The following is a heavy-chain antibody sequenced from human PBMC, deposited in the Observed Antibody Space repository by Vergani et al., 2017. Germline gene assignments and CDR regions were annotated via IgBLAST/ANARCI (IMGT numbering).Heavy chain of an antibody. CDR3: ARDLRLLYNRFDP. CDR1: RSTFKTYG. V-gene: IGHV3-33*01. Sequence: QGQLVESGGGIVQPGRSLTLSCVASRSTFKTYGMHWVRQAPGKGLEWVGLIYYDGSNAYYADSVKGRFTISRDNSKSTMYLQMNSLRDEDTGVYYCARDLRLLYNRFDPWGQGTLVTVSS. D-gene: IGHD1-14*01. J-gene: IGHJ5*02. CDR2: IYYDGSNA.